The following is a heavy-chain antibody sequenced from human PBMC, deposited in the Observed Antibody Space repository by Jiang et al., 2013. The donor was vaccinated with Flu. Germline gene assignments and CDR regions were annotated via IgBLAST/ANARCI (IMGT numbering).Heavy chain of an antibody. CDR3: ARDGGYCSGGSCYLDAFDI. J-gene: IGHJ3*02. CDR2: ISSSSSTI. CDR1: GFTFSSYS. D-gene: IGHD2-15*01. V-gene: IGHV3-48*01. Sequence: GLVKPGGSLRLSCAASGFTFSSYSMNWVRQAPGKGLEWVSYISSSSSTIYYADSVKGRFTISRDNAKNSLYLQMNSLRAEDTAVYYCARDGGYCSGGSCYLDAFDIWGQGTMVTVSS.